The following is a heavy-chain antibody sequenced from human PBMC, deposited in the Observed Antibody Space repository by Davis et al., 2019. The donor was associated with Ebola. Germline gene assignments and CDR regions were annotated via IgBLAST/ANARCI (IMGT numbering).Heavy chain of an antibody. CDR3: ARDKNWNYNLPYGMDV. J-gene: IGHJ6*02. CDR1: GFTFSSYA. Sequence: GESLKISCSASGFTFSSYAMHWVRQAPGKELGYVSAISSNGGSTYYANSVKGRFTISRDNSKNTLYLQMGSLRAEDMAVYYCARDKNWNYNLPYGMDVWGQGTTVTVSS. D-gene: IGHD1-7*01. CDR2: ISSNGGST. V-gene: IGHV3-64*01.